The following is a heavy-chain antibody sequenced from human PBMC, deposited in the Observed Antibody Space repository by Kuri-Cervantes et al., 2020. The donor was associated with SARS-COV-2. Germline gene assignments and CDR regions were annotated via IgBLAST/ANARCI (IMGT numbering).Heavy chain of an antibody. CDR2: IKQDGSEK. J-gene: IGHJ4*02. Sequence: GESLKISCAASGFTFSSYTMNWVRQAPGKGLEWVANIKQDGSEKYYVDSVKGRFTISRDNAKNSLYLQMNSLRAEDTAVYYCARDMAVHYYFDYWGQGTLVTVSS. CDR3: ARDMAVHYYFDY. CDR1: GFTFSSYT. V-gene: IGHV3-7*01. D-gene: IGHD6-19*01.